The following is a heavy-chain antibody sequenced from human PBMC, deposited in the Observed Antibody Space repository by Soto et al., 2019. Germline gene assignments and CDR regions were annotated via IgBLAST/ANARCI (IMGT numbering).Heavy chain of an antibody. Sequence: GGSLRLSCAASTFTFSSYTMNWVRQAPGKGLEWVSYISSSSSTIYYADSVKGRFTISRDNAKNSLYLQMNSLRAEDTAVYYCARVRDLRAAGGLDYWGQGTLVTVSS. CDR1: TFTFSSYT. J-gene: IGHJ4*02. CDR3: ARVRDLRAAGGLDY. D-gene: IGHD6-13*01. CDR2: ISSSSSTI. V-gene: IGHV3-48*01.